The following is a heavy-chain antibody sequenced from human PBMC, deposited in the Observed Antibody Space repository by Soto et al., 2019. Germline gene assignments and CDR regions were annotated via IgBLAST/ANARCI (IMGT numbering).Heavy chain of an antibody. CDR1: AYTFTSYG. J-gene: IGHJ3*02. CDR2: ISAYNGNT. V-gene: IGHV1-18*01. CDR3: ARDLGDAFDM. Sequence: ASVKVSCKASAYTFTSYGISWVRQAPGQGLEWMGWISAYNGNTHYARRLQGRVTMTTDTSTSTAYMELRSLRSDDTAVYYCARDLGDAFDMWGQGTVVTVSS.